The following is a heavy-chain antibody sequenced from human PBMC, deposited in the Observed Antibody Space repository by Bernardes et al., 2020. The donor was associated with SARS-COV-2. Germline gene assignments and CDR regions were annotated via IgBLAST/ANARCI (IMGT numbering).Heavy chain of an antibody. CDR1: GFTFSSYA. CDR3: VNSHQLASPASFDS. D-gene: IGHD3-3*02. CDR2: VSDSGDTT. V-gene: IGHV3-23*01. Sequence: GGSLRLSCAASGFTFSSYAMSWVRQAPGKGLEWVSGVSDSGDTTYNADSVKGRFIIFRDTFKNTLYLQMNSLRAEDTAVYFCVNSHQLASPASFDSWGQGTLVTVSS. J-gene: IGHJ4*02.